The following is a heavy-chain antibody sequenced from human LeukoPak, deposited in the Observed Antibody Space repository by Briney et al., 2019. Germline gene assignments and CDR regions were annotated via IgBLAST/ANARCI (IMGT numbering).Heavy chain of an antibody. CDR2: MNPNSGKT. D-gene: IGHD5-18*01. CDR1: GYTFTSYD. V-gene: IGHV1-8*01. CDR3: ASRGYSYGEGVDY. Sequence: ASVKVSCKASGYTFTSYDINWVRQATGQGLEWMGWMNPNSGKTGYAQKFQGRVTMTRNTSISTAYMELSSLRSEDTAVYYCASRGYSYGEGVDYWGQGTLVTVSS. J-gene: IGHJ4*02.